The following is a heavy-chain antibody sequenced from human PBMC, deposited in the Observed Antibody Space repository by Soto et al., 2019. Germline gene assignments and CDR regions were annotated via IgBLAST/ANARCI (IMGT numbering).Heavy chain of an antibody. V-gene: IGHV1-69*13. CDR2: IIPIFGTA. CDR1: GGTFSIYA. CDR3: ARDSHYDFWSGYYYYYYGMDV. J-gene: IGHJ6*02. Sequence: SVKVSCKASGGTFSIYAISWVLQSAGQWLEWMGGIIPIFGTANYAQKFQGRVTITADESTSTAYMELSSLRSEDTAVYYCARDSHYDFWSGYYYYYYGMDVWGQGTTVTVSS. D-gene: IGHD3-3*01.